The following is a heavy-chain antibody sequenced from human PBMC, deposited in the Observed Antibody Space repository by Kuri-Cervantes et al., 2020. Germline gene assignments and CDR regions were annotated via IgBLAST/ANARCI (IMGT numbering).Heavy chain of an antibody. Sequence: SETLSLTCTVSGGSISSSSYYWSWIRQPPGKGLEWIGEINHSGSTNYNPSLKSRVTISVDTSKNQFSLKLSSVTAADTAVYYCADYNLYYYGMDVWGQGTTVTVSS. CDR2: INHSGST. D-gene: IGHD1-1*01. J-gene: IGHJ6*02. CDR1: GGSISSSSYY. V-gene: IGHV4-39*07. CDR3: ADYNLYYYGMDV.